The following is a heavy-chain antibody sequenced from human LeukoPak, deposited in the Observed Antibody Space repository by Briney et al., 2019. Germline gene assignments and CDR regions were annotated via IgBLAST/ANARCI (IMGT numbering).Heavy chain of an antibody. CDR1: GFTFSSYW. V-gene: IGHV3-74*01. Sequence: GSLRLSCAASGFTFSSYWMHWVRQAPGKGLVWVSRINSDRRSTSYADSVKGRFTISRDNAKNTLYLQMNSLRAEDTAVYYCARDIGATNWFDPWGQGTLVTVSS. CDR3: ARDIGATNWFDP. CDR2: INSDRRST. D-gene: IGHD1-26*01. J-gene: IGHJ5*02.